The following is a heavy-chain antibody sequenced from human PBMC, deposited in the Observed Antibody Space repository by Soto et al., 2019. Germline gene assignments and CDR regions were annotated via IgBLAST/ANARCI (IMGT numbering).Heavy chain of an antibody. D-gene: IGHD3-3*01. CDR1: GSSISSAYY. Sequence: SETLSLTCNVSGSSISSAYYWGWVRQPPGRGLEWIGSVFHRGTTYYNPSLMSRVTISLDTSKNQFSLKLSSVTAADTAVYYCASDCWTGYPLFDFWRHGALVTVSS. V-gene: IGHV4-38-2*02. CDR3: ASDCWTGYPLFDF. CDR2: VFHRGTT. J-gene: IGHJ4*01.